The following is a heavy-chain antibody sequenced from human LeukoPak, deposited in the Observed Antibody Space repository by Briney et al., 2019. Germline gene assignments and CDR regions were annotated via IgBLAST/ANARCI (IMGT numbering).Heavy chain of an antibody. J-gene: IGHJ5*02. D-gene: IGHD2-2*01. V-gene: IGHV1-24*01. CDR2: FDPEDGET. Sequence: ASVKVSCKVSGYTLTELSMHWVRQAPGKGLEWTGGFDPEDGETIYAQKFQGRVTMTEDTSTDTAYMELSSLRSEDTAVYYCATARVGYCSSTSCSYNWFDPWGQGTLVTVSS. CDR1: GYTLTELS. CDR3: ATARVGYCSSTSCSYNWFDP.